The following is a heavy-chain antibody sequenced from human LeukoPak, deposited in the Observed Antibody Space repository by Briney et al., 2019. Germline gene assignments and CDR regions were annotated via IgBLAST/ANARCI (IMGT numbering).Heavy chain of an antibody. CDR3: ARQVAGVNDY. V-gene: IGHV3-7*01. CDR2: MKEDGSEE. Sequence: PGGSLRLSCATSGFTFSNFWMTWVRQAPGEGLEWVANMKEDGSEEYYVDSVKGRFTIFRDNAKSSLYLQMSSLRVEDTAVYYCARQVAGVNDYWGQGTLVTVSS. D-gene: IGHD6-19*01. J-gene: IGHJ4*02. CDR1: GFTFSNFW.